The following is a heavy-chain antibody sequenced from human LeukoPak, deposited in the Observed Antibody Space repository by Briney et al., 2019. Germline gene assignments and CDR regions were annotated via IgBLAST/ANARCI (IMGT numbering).Heavy chain of an antibody. CDR2: IYYSGST. CDR1: GGSISSSSYY. D-gene: IGHD3-3*01. CDR3: ASWSGYYSGWFDP. V-gene: IGHV4-39*01. J-gene: IGHJ5*02. Sequence: SETLSLTCTVSGGSISSSSYYWGWIRQPPGKGLEWIGSIYYSGSTYYNPSLKSRVTISVDTSKNQFSLKLSSVTAADTAVYYCASWSGYYSGWFDPWGQGTLVTVSS.